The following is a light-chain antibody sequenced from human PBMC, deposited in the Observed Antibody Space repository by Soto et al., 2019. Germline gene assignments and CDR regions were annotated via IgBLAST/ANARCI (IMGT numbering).Light chain of an antibody. CDR1: SSNIGSNS. V-gene: IGLV1-44*01. CDR2: SNN. CDR3: ATWDDSLKAYV. Sequence: QSVLTQPPSVSGTPAQRVTISCSGSSSNIGSNSVNWYHQLPGTAPSLLIYSNNQRPSGVPDRFSGSTSGTSASLAISGLQSEDEADYYWATWDDSLKAYVFGFGTKVTVL. J-gene: IGLJ1*01.